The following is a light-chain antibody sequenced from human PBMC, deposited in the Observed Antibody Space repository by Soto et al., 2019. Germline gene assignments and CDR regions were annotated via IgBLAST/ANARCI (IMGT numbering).Light chain of an antibody. V-gene: IGKV1-5*03. CDR2: KAS. Sequence: DIQMTQSPSTLSASVGDRVTITCRASQSISTWLAWYQQKPGKVPKLLIYKASSLEAGVPSRFSGSGSGTEFNITISSLQPDDFATYYCQQYNTYPLTFGGGTTVEIK. CDR3: QQYNTYPLT. J-gene: IGKJ4*01. CDR1: QSISTW.